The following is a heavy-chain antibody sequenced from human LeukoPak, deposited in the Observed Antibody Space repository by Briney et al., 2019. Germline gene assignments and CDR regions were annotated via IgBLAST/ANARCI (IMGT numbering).Heavy chain of an antibody. CDR3: ARDQAGTIFGVVIFDY. V-gene: IGHV1-24*01. Sequence: ASVKVSCKVSGYTLTELSMHWVRQAPGKGLEWMGGFDPEDGETIYAQKFQGRVTMTEDTSTDTAYMELSSLRSEDTAVYYCARDQAGTIFGVVIFDYWGQGTLVTVSS. D-gene: IGHD3-3*01. CDR2: FDPEDGET. CDR1: GYTLTELS. J-gene: IGHJ4*02.